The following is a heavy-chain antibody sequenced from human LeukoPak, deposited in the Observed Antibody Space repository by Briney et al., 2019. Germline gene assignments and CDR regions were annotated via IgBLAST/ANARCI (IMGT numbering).Heavy chain of an antibody. CDR2: IIPIFGTA. CDR1: GGTFSSYA. V-gene: IGHV1-69*13. Sequence: ASVKVSCKASGGTFSSYAISWVRQAPGQGLVWMGGIIPIFGTANYAQKFQGRVTITADESTSTAYMELSSLRSEDTAVYYCARVTFRTTNYYYYYYMDVWGKGTTVTVSS. CDR3: ARVTFRTTNYYYYYYMDV. J-gene: IGHJ6*03. D-gene: IGHD3-16*01.